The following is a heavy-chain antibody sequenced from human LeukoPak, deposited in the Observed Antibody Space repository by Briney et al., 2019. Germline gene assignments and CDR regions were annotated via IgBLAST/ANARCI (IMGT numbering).Heavy chain of an antibody. J-gene: IGHJ4*02. CDR3: ATGHSYGYDY. D-gene: IGHD5-18*01. Sequence: PGGSLRLSCAASVLTFSDFWMHWVRHPPGKGLVWVALVKGDGRTTIYADSVKGRFTISRDNAKNTLYLQMNSLRADDSGVYYCATGHSYGYDYWGQGVLVTVSS. CDR1: VLTFSDFW. V-gene: IGHV3-74*01. CDR2: VKGDGRTT.